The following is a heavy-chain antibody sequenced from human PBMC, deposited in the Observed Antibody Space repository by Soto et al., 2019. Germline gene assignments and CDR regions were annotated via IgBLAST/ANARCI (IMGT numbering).Heavy chain of an antibody. CDR2: ISYDGSNK. V-gene: IGHV3-30-3*01. CDR1: GFTFSSYA. J-gene: IGHJ4*02. Sequence: GGSLRLSCAASGFTFSSYAMHWVRQAPGKGLEWVAVISYDGSNKYYADSVKGRFTISRDNSKNTLYLQMNSLRAEDTAVYYCARGHLEGYSGYDFAVGADYWGQGTLVTVS. CDR3: ARGHLEGYSGYDFAVGADY. D-gene: IGHD5-12*01.